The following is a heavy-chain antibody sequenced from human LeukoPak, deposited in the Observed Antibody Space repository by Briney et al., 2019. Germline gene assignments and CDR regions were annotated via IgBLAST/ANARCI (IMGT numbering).Heavy chain of an antibody. V-gene: IGHV4-59*12. D-gene: IGHD2-15*01. CDR2: IFDSGRT. CDR3: ANADRFCSGSCHVPDAFDF. J-gene: IGHJ3*01. CDR1: GASISSYY. Sequence: PSETLSLTCTVSGASISSYYWSWLRQPPGKGLEWIGYIFDSGRTDFNPSLKSRVTISVDRSKNQFSLRLGSVTAADTAVYYCANADRFCSGSCHVPDAFDFWGQGTMVTVSS.